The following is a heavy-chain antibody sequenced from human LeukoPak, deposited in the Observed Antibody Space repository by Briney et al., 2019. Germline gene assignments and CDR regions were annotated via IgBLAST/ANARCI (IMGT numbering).Heavy chain of an antibody. V-gene: IGHV3-74*01. CDR1: GFTFSSYW. CDR3: ASQKWEVMNGIYHFYGMDV. D-gene: IGHD1-26*01. Sequence: PGGSLRLSCAASGFTFSSYWMHWVRQAPGKGLVWVSRINSDGSSTSYADSVKGRFTISRHDSTNTVFLQMSSLSTDDTAVYYCASQKWEVMNGIYHFYGMDVWGQGTTVTVSS. J-gene: IGHJ6*02. CDR2: INSDGSST.